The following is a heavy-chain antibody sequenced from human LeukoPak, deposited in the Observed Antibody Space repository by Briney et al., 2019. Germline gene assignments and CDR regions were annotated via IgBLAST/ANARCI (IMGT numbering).Heavy chain of an antibody. V-gene: IGHV1-18*01. CDR2: ISAYNGNT. Sequence: GASVKVSCKASGYTFTSYGISWVRQAPGQGLEWMGWISAYNGNTNYAQKLQGRVTMTTDTSTSTAYMELRSLRSDDTAVYYCARESRWENSGDAFDIWGQGTMVTVSS. J-gene: IGHJ3*02. D-gene: IGHD1-26*01. CDR1: GYTFTSYG. CDR3: ARESRWENSGDAFDI.